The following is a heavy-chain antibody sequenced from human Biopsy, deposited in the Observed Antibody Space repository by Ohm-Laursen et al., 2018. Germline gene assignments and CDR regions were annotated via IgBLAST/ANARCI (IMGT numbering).Heavy chain of an antibody. CDR3: ARDSPSYADYPFDY. CDR1: GGSISSYY. Sequence: TLSLTCTVSGGSISSYYWNWIRQPPGKGLEWIGYIYYSGTTDYSPSLKSRVTISIDKSKNQFSLRLRSVTAADTAVYYCARDSPSYADYPFDYWGQGTLVTVSS. J-gene: IGHJ4*02. CDR2: IYYSGTT. V-gene: IGHV4-59*12. D-gene: IGHD4-17*01.